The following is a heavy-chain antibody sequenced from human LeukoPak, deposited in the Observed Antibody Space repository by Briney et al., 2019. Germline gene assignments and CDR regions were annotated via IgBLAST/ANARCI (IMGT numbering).Heavy chain of an antibody. D-gene: IGHD6-19*01. CDR3: AKDLSAVAGTIYDY. V-gene: IGHV3-30*02. CDR1: GFTFSSYG. CDR2: IRYDGSNK. J-gene: IGHJ4*02. Sequence: GGSLRLSCAASGFTFSSYGMHWVRRAPGKGLEWVAFIRYDGSNKYYADSVKGRFTISRDNSKNTLYLQMNSLRAEDTAVYYCAKDLSAVAGTIYDYWGQGTLVTVSS.